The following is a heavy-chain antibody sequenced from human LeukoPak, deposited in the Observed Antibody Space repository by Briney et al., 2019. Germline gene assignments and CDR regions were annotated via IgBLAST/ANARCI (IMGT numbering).Heavy chain of an antibody. CDR3: ARLNDYGDDNYYYYYMDV. V-gene: IGHV1-69*06. D-gene: IGHD4-17*01. CDR2: IIPIFGTA. J-gene: IGHJ6*03. CDR1: GGTFSSYA. Sequence: SVKVSCKASGGTFSSYAISWVRQAPGQGLEWMGGIIPIFGTANYAQKFQGRVTITADKSTSTAYMELSSLRSEDTAVYYCARLNDYGDDNYYYYYMDVWGKGTTVTVSS.